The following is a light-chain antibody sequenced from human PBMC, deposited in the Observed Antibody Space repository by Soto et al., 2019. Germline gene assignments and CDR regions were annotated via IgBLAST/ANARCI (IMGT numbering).Light chain of an antibody. CDR2: GAS. J-gene: IGKJ1*01. CDR3: QQYNNWPWT. V-gene: IGKV3-15*01. CDR1: QSISDT. Sequence: EIVMTQSASTLSVSPGGRATLSWRASQSISDTLAWYQQKPGQAPRLLIYGASKRATGFPARFSGSGYGTDFNLTISSLQSEDFAVYYCQQYNNWPWTFGQGTKVDIK.